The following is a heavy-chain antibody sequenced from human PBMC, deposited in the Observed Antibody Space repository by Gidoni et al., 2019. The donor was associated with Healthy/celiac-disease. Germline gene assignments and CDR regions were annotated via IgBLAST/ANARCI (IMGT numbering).Heavy chain of an antibody. Sequence: QVQLVESGGGVVQPGRSLRLSCAASGFTFSSYGMHWVRQAPGKGLGWVAVISYDGSNKYYADSVKGRFTISRDNSKNTLYLQMNSLRAEDTAVYYCAKETDSSGYQYFDLWGRGTLVTVSS. J-gene: IGHJ2*01. CDR2: ISYDGSNK. V-gene: IGHV3-30*18. CDR3: AKETDSSGYQYFDL. CDR1: GFTFSSYG. D-gene: IGHD3-22*01.